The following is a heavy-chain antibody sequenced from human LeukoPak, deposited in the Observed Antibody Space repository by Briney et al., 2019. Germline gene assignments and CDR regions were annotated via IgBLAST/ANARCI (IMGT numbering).Heavy chain of an antibody. V-gene: IGHV1-18*01. CDR3: ARQLWDYSSSSRFDY. CDR2: ISAYNGNT. CDR1: GYTFTSYG. J-gene: IGHJ4*02. Sequence: ASVKVSCKASGYTFTSYGISWVRQAPGQGLEWMGWISAYNGNTNYAQKLQGRVTMTTDTSTSTAYMELRSLRSDDTAVYYCARQLWDYSSSSRFDYWGQGTLVTVSS. D-gene: IGHD6-6*01.